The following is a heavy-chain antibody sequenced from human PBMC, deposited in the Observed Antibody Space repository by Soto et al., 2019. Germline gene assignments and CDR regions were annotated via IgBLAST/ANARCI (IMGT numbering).Heavy chain of an antibody. CDR3: ARSYDDPRPFDY. CDR1: GFTFSSYG. Sequence: QVQLVESGGGVVQPGRSLRLSCAASGFTFSSYGMHWVRQAPGKGLEWVAVIWYDGSNKYYADSVKGRFTISRDNSKNTLYLHMNSLRAEDTAVYYCARSYDDPRPFDYWGQGTLVTVSS. CDR2: IWYDGSNK. J-gene: IGHJ4*02. V-gene: IGHV3-33*01. D-gene: IGHD5-12*01.